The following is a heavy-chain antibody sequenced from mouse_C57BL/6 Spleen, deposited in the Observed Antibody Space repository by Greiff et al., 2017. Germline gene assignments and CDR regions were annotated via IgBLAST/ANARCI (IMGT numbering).Heavy chain of an antibody. CDR3: TRPVDGYLYFDY. V-gene: IGHV6-6*01. J-gene: IGHJ2*01. Sequence: EVMLVESGGGLVQPGGSMKLSCAASGFTFSDAWMDWVRQSPEKGLEWVAEIRNKANNHATYYAESVKGRFTISRDDSKSSVYLQMNSLRAEDTGIYYCTRPVDGYLYFDYWGQGTTLTVSS. D-gene: IGHD2-3*01. CDR2: IRNKANNHAT. CDR1: GFTFSDAW.